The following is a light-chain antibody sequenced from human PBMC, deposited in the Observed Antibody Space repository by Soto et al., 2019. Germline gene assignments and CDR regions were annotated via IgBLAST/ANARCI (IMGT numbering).Light chain of an antibody. CDR3: QQYYSTHPT. CDR1: QSVLYSSNNKNY. Sequence: DIVMTQSPDSLAVSLGERATINCKSSQSVLYSSNNKNYLAWYQQKPGQPPKLLIYWASTRESVVPDRFSGSGSGTDFTLTISSLPAEDVAVYYCQQYYSTHPTFGQGTKLEIK. J-gene: IGKJ2*01. CDR2: WAS. V-gene: IGKV4-1*01.